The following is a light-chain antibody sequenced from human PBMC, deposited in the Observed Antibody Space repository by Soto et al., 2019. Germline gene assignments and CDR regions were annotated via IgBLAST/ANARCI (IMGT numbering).Light chain of an antibody. CDR2: GAS. Sequence: EIVLTQSPGTLSLSPGERATFSCRASQSVSSDHLAWYQQMPGQAPRLLIYGASSRATGIPDRFSGSGSGTDFTLTISRLEPEDFAVYYCQQYGDSPSTFGQGTDWRL. CDR1: QSVSSDH. CDR3: QQYGDSPST. V-gene: IGKV3-20*01. J-gene: IGKJ5*01.